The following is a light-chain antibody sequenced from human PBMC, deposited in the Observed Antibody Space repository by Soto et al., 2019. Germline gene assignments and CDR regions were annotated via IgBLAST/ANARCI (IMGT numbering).Light chain of an antibody. V-gene: IGKV3-20*01. CDR1: QNVTSSY. CDR3: QQYGSSPWT. Sequence: ENVMTQSPATLSLSLGASVPLSCRASQNVTSSYLSWYQQKPGQAPRLLIYGASSMATGIPDRFSGSGSGTDFTLTISRLEPEDFAVYYCQQYGSSPWTFGQGTKVDIK. CDR2: GAS. J-gene: IGKJ1*01.